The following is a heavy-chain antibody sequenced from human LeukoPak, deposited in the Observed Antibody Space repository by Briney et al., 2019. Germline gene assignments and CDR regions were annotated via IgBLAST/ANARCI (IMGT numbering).Heavy chain of an antibody. CDR3: ARGPNYSSGWFVFDY. CDR1: GGSISSGGYS. V-gene: IGHV4-30-2*01. J-gene: IGHJ4*02. CDR2: IYHSGST. Sequence: SQTLSLTCAVSGGSISSGGYSWGWIRQPPGKGLEWIVYIYHSGSTYYNPSLKSRVTISVDRSKTQFSLKLSSVTAADTAVYYCARGPNYSSGWFVFDYWGQGTLVTVSS. D-gene: IGHD6-19*01.